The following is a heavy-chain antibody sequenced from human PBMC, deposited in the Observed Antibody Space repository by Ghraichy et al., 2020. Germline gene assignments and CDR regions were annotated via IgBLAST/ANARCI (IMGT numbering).Heavy chain of an antibody. Sequence: GGSLRLSCAASGFTFSSYAMSWVRQAPGKGLEWVSAISAGGGSTYYADSVKGRFTISRDNSKNTLYLQMNSLRAEDTAVYYCAKDRQYSSSPNWFDPWGQGTLVTVSS. V-gene: IGHV3-23*01. CDR1: GFTFSSYA. CDR3: AKDRQYSSSPNWFDP. D-gene: IGHD6-6*01. CDR2: ISAGGGST. J-gene: IGHJ5*02.